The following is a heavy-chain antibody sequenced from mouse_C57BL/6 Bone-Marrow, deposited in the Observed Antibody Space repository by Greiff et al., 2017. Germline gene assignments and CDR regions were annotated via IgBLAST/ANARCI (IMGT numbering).Heavy chain of an antibody. CDR3: ARTRYFDV. CDR1: GFTFSDYG. V-gene: IGHV5-17*01. Sequence: EVQRVESGGGLVKPGGSLKLSCAASGFTFSDYGMHWVRQAPGKGLEWVAYISSGSSTIYYADTVKGRCTISRDKAKNTLYLQMTSLRSEDTAMYYCARTRYFDVWGTGTTVTVAS. J-gene: IGHJ1*03. CDR2: ISSGSSTI.